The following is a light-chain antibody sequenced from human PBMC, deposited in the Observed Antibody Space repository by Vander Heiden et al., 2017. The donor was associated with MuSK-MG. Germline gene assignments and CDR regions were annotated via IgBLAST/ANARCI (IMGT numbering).Light chain of an antibody. CDR1: LSINTY. CDR3: QQTFTTPWT. Sequence: DIQMTQSPSSLSASVGDRVTITCRASLSINTYVNWYQQKPGKAPKLLIFTASTLQIGVPSRFTGSGSGTDFTLTISSLQPEDFATYYCQQTFTTPWTFGQGTKVEIK. J-gene: IGKJ1*01. CDR2: TAS. V-gene: IGKV1-39*01.